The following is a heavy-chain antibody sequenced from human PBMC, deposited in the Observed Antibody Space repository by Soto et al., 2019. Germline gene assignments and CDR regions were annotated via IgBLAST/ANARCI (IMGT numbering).Heavy chain of an antibody. V-gene: IGHV3-33*01. J-gene: IGHJ4*02. Sequence: QVQLVESGGGVVQPGRSLRLSCAASGFTFSSYGMHWVRQAPGKGLEWVAVIWYDGSIKYYADSVAGRFTISRDNSKNTLYLQMKSLRAEDTAVYSCAREHFVSSSSPYYFDYWGQGTLVTVSS. D-gene: IGHD6-6*01. CDR2: IWYDGSIK. CDR3: AREHFVSSSSPYYFDY. CDR1: GFTFSSYG.